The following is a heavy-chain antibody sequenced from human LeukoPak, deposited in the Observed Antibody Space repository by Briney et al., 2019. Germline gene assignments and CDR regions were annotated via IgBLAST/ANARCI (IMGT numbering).Heavy chain of an antibody. CDR1: GYTFTGYY. J-gene: IGHJ4*02. Sequence: ASVKVSCKASGYTFTGYYMHWVRQAPGRGLEWMGWINPNSGGTNYAQKFQGRVTMTRDTSISTAYMELSRLRSDDTAVYYCARDRDCSGGSCYSFPDYWGQGTLVTVSS. CDR2: INPNSGGT. D-gene: IGHD2-15*01. V-gene: IGHV1-2*02. CDR3: ARDRDCSGGSCYSFPDY.